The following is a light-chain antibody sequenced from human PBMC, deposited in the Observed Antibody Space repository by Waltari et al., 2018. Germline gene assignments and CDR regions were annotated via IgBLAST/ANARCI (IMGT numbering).Light chain of an antibody. CDR1: ESVLYSSNNKNH. CDR2: LAS. Sequence: DIVMTQSPESLAVSLGERATINCKTSESVLYSSNNKNHLAWYQQKPGQPPKLLLYLASTRKSGVPERFSGSGSETDFTLTVTSLQAEDVAVYYCQQYYNTPLTFGGGTKVEIK. CDR3: QQYYNTPLT. V-gene: IGKV4-1*01. J-gene: IGKJ4*01.